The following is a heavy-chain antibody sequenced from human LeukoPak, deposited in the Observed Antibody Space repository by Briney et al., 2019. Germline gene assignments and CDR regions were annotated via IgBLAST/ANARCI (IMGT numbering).Heavy chain of an antibody. CDR3: ARRHYYNGRAYYFLDY. V-gene: IGHV4-61*01. CDR1: GGSVSSDNYY. CDR2: ISYSGST. J-gene: IGHJ4*02. D-gene: IGHD3-22*01. Sequence: SETLSLTCTVSGGSVSSDNYYWTWIRQPPGKGRQWIGYISYSGSTNYNPSLKSRVTISLHTSKNQFSLRLSSLTAADTAVYYCARRHYYNGRAYYFLDYWGQRTLVTVSS.